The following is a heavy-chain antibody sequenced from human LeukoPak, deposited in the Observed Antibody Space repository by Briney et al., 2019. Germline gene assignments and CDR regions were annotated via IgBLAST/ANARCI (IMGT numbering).Heavy chain of an antibody. CDR3: AKDAGWYETHYYFDY. D-gene: IGHD6-19*01. J-gene: IGHJ4*02. CDR2: ISWNSGSI. V-gene: IGHV3-9*01. CDR1: GFTFDDYA. Sequence: SLRLSCAASGFTFDDYAMHGVRQAPGKGLEWVSGISWNSGSIGYADSVKGRFTIPRDNAKNSLYLQMNSLRDEDTALYYCAKDAGWYETHYYFDYWGQGTLVTVSS.